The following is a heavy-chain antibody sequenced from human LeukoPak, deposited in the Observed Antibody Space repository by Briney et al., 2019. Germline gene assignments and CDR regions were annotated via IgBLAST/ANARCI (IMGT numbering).Heavy chain of an antibody. D-gene: IGHD3-22*01. CDR3: ARDPDSSGYYRLRYYYYGMDV. Sequence: GGSLRLSCAVSGFTFNIYAMSWVRQAPGKGLEWVSSISSSSSYIYYADSVKGRFTISRDNAKNSLYLQMNSLRAEDTAVYYCARDPDSSGYYRLRYYYYGMDVWGQGTTVTVSS. CDR2: ISSSSSYI. CDR1: GFTFNIYA. J-gene: IGHJ6*02. V-gene: IGHV3-21*01.